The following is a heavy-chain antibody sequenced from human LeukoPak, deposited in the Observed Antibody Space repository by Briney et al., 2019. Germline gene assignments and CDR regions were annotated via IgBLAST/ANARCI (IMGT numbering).Heavy chain of an antibody. CDR3: ARDVPHNWFDT. CDR2: INSDGGGT. Sequence: GGSLRLSCAASGITFGNNWMHWVRQGPGKGLVWISRINSDGGGTIYADSVKGRFTVSRDNAKNTLYLQMNSLRAEDTAVYYCARDVPHNWFDTWGQGTLVTVSS. J-gene: IGHJ5*02. V-gene: IGHV3-74*01. CDR1: GITFGNNW.